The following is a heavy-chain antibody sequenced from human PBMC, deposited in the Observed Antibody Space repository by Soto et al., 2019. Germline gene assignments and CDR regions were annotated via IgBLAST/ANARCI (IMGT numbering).Heavy chain of an antibody. CDR1: GFSVTSNH. Sequence: PGGSLRLSCAASGFSVTSNHMTWVRQAPGKGLECVSVIYAGGNTYYPDSVKGRFTISSDKSKNTLFLQMNNLRAEDTAVYYCARVTTFYDILTSSYALNYFDYWGQGTRVTVSS. V-gene: IGHV3-53*01. D-gene: IGHD3-9*01. CDR3: ARVTTFYDILTSSYALNYFDY. J-gene: IGHJ4*02. CDR2: IYAGGNT.